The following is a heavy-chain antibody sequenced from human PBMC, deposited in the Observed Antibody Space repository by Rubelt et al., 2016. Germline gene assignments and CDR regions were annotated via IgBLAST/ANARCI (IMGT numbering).Heavy chain of an antibody. Sequence: QVHLQQWGAGLLKPSETLSLSCAVYGGSFNGHSWSWIRQPPGKGLEWIGEINPSGSTNHNPSLKRRVIVSVDTSKNLFSLKLRSGTAADTAEYYCVGYGGTPFWHFELWGRGTPVTVSA. J-gene: IGHJ2*01. CDR2: INPSGST. CDR3: VGYGGTPFWHFEL. CDR1: GGSFNGHS. V-gene: IGHV4-34*01. D-gene: IGHD4-23*01.